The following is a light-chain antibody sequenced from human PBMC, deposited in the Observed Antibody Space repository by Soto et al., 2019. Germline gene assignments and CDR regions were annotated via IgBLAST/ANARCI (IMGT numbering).Light chain of an antibody. J-gene: IGLJ2*01. CDR2: GDN. Sequence: QSVLTQPPSVSGAPGRRVTISCTGSSSNIGANYDVHWYQQFPGTAPKLLIYGDNNRPSGVPDRFSGSKSGTSASLAITGLQAEDEADYYCQSYDFSRSGFVVFGGGTKLTVL. V-gene: IGLV1-40*01. CDR1: SSNIGANYD. CDR3: QSYDFSRSGFVV.